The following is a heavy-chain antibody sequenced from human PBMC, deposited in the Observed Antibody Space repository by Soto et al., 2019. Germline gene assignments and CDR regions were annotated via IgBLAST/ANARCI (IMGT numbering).Heavy chain of an antibody. D-gene: IGHD3-22*01. CDR1: GFTFSSYG. Sequence: GGSLRLSCAASGFTFSSYGMHWVRQAPGKGLEWVAVISYDGSNKYYADSVKGRFTISRDNSKNTLYLQMNSLRAEDTAVYYCAKDFHYYDSSGPDYWGQGTLVTVSS. V-gene: IGHV3-30*18. CDR2: ISYDGSNK. CDR3: AKDFHYYDSSGPDY. J-gene: IGHJ4*02.